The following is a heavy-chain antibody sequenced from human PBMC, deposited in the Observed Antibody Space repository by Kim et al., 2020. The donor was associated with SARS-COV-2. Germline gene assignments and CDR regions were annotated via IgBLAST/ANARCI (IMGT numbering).Heavy chain of an antibody. CDR2: IYSGGST. J-gene: IGHJ6*01. CDR3: SRDHPRIIAAADIWYYYG. V-gene: IGHV3-66*01. D-gene: IGHD6-13*01. CDR1: GFTFSSNY. Sequence: GGSLRLSCAASGFTFSSNYMSWVRQAPGKGLEWVSVIYSGGSTYYSDSVEGRFTISRDNSKNTLHLQMNSLLAEDTAAYYCSRDHPRIIAAADIWYYYG.